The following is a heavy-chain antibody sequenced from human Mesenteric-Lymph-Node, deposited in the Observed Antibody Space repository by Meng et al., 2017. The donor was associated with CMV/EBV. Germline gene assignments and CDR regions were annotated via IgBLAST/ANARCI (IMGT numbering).Heavy chain of an antibody. CDR1: GDSISSTSHY. D-gene: IGHD2-2*01. CDR3: ARLVGYCSSDSCFKLDY. V-gene: IGHV4-39*01. J-gene: IGHJ4*02. Sequence: GSLRLSCTVSGDSISSTSHYWGWIRQPPGKGLEWIGNVYYSGTTYYNSSLKSRVTISVDTSKNQFSLKLSSVTAADTAVYYCARLVGYCSSDSCFKLDYWGQGILVTVSS. CDR2: VYYSGTT.